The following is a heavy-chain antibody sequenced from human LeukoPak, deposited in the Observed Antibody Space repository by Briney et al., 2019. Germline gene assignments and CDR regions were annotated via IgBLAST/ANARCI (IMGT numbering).Heavy chain of an antibody. Sequence: GGSLRLSCAASGLTFGIYWMSWVRQAPGKGLEWVANIKQDGSERYYVDSVRGRFTISRDNAKNSLYLQMNSLRAEDTAVYYCARDARYSYGYNWFDPWGQGTLVTVSS. J-gene: IGHJ5*02. V-gene: IGHV3-7*03. CDR1: GLTFGIYW. CDR3: ARDARYSYGYNWFDP. D-gene: IGHD5-18*01. CDR2: IKQDGSER.